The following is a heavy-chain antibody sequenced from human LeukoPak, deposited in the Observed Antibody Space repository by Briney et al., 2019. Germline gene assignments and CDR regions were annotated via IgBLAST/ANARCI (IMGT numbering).Heavy chain of an antibody. D-gene: IGHD3-9*01. J-gene: IGHJ4*01. CDR3: ARHGSSANYDILTGYPY. CDR1: GGSISTSNYY. CDR2: INHTGSR. Sequence: SETLSLTCTVSGGSISTSNYYWTWIRQPPGKGLEWIGEINHTGSRNYNPSLKSRVTISIDTSKKQFSLKLFSVTAADTAVYYCARHGSSANYDILTGYPYWGQGTLVTVSS. V-gene: IGHV4-39*01.